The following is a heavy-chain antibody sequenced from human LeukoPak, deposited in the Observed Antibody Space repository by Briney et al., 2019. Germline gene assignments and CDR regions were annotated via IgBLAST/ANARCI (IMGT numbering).Heavy chain of an antibody. D-gene: IGHD5-18*01. Sequence: ASVKVSCKASGYTFTSYGISWVRQAPGQGLEWMGWINPNSGGTNYAQKFQGRVTMTRDTSISTAYMELSRLRSDDTAVYYCARVIQLPNGFDYWGQGTLVTVSS. J-gene: IGHJ4*02. V-gene: IGHV1-2*02. CDR2: INPNSGGT. CDR1: GYTFTSYG. CDR3: ARVIQLPNGFDY.